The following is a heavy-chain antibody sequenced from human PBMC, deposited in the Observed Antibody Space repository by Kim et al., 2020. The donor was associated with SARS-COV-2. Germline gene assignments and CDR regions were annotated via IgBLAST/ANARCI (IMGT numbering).Heavy chain of an antibody. CDR1: GFTFSSYA. Sequence: GGSLRLSCAASGFTFSSYAMSWVRQAPGKGLEWVSAISGSGGSTYYADSVKGRFTISRDNSKNTLYLQMNSLRAEDTAVYYCAKVKEGATIGGMDVWGQGTTFTVSS. CDR3: AKVKEGATIGGMDV. D-gene: IGHD1-26*01. CDR2: ISGSGGST. V-gene: IGHV3-23*01. J-gene: IGHJ6*02.